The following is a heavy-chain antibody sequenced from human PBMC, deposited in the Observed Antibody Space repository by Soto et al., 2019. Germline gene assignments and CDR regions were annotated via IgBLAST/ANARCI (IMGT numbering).Heavy chain of an antibody. Sequence: QVQLVQSGAEVQKPGASVKVSCKASGYTFTSYDINWVRQATGQGLEWMGWMNPNSGNTGYAQKFQGRVTMTRNTSISTAYMELSSLRSEDTAVYYCARVVVVAATQYYWYFDLWGRGTLVTVSS. J-gene: IGHJ2*01. CDR3: ARVVVVAATQYYWYFDL. CDR2: MNPNSGNT. D-gene: IGHD2-15*01. V-gene: IGHV1-8*01. CDR1: GYTFTSYD.